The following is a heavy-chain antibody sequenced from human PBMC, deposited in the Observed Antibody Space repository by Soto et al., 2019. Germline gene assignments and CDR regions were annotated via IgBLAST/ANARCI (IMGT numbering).Heavy chain of an antibody. D-gene: IGHD2-15*01. CDR1: GGSISSGGYY. Sequence: SETLSLTCTVSGGSISSGGYYWSWIRQHPGKGLEWIGYIYYSGSTYYNPSLKSRVTISVDTSKNQFSLKLSSVTAADTAVYYCAREQHGYWPTFDPWGQGTLVTVSS. CDR3: AREQHGYWPTFDP. V-gene: IGHV4-31*03. J-gene: IGHJ5*02. CDR2: IYYSGST.